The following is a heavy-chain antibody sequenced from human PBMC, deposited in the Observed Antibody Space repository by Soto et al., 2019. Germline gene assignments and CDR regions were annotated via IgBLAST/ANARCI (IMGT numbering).Heavy chain of an antibody. Sequence: GTSVKVSCEDSGYTFTSNAISWVRQAPGQGLEWMGGIIPIFGTANYAQKFQGRVTITADESTSTAYMELSSLRSEDTAVYYCARAAMATIEYYFDYWGQGTLVTVSS. J-gene: IGHJ4*02. CDR1: GYTFTSNA. V-gene: IGHV1-69*13. CDR2: IIPIFGTA. CDR3: ARAAMATIEYYFDY. D-gene: IGHD5-12*01.